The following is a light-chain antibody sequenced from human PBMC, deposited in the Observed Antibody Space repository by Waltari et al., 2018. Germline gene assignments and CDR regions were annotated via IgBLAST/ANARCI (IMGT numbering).Light chain of an antibody. CDR3: QQYNSYSWT. V-gene: IGKV1-5*03. Sequence: DIQMTQSPSTLSASVGDRVTITCRASQSISSWLAWYQQKPGKAPKLLIYKASSLESGVPSRFSGGGSGTEFTLIINSLQPDDFATYYCQQYNSYSWTFGQGTKVEIK. J-gene: IGKJ1*01. CDR2: KAS. CDR1: QSISSW.